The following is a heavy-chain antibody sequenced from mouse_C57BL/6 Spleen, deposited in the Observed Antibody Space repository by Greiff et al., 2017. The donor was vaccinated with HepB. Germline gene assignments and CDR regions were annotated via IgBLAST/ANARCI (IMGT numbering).Heavy chain of an antibody. CDR2: IDPSDSET. CDR1: GYTFTSYW. Sequence: QVQLQQPGAELVRPGSSVKLSCKASGYTFTSYWMHWVKQRPIQGLEWIGNIDPSDSETHYNQKFKDKATLTVDKSSSTAYMQLSSLTSEDSAVYYCAREGYYGSSYDYAMDYWGQGTSVTVSS. CDR3: AREGYYGSSYDYAMDY. V-gene: IGHV1-52*01. D-gene: IGHD1-1*01. J-gene: IGHJ4*01.